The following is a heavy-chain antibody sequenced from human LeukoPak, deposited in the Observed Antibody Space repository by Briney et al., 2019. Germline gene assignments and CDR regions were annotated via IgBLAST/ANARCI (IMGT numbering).Heavy chain of an antibody. D-gene: IGHD3-10*01. CDR2: ISYDGSNK. J-gene: IGHJ4*02. Sequence: GGSLGLSCAASGFTFSSYAMHWVRQAPGKGLEWVAVISYDGSNKYYADSVKGRFTISRDNSKNTLYLQMNSLRAEDTAVYYCARDQMVRGPPSHYFDYWGQGTLVTVSS. V-gene: IGHV3-30-3*01. CDR3: ARDQMVRGPPSHYFDY. CDR1: GFTFSSYA.